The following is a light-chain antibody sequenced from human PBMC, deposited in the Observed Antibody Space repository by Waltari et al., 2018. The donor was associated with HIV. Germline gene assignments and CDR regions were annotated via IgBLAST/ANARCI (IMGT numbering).Light chain of an antibody. CDR1: SSNIGSNT. J-gene: IGLJ2*01. V-gene: IGLV1-44*01. Sequence: QSVLTQPPSASGTPGQRVAISCSGSSSNIGSNTITWYQQLSGTAPKLLINSNNQRPSGVPDRFSGSKSGTSGSLAISGLQSEDEADYYCAAWTDSRYVVFGGGTKLTVL. CDR2: SNN. CDR3: AAWTDSRYVV.